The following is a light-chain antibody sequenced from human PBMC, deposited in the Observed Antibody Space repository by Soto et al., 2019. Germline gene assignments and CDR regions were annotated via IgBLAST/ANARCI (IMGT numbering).Light chain of an antibody. CDR1: QSVSSN. V-gene: IGKV3-15*01. CDR3: QHYNNWPPWT. J-gene: IGKJ1*01. Sequence: EIEMTQSPATLSLSPGERATLYCWASQSVSSNLAWYQQKPGQAPRLLIYGASTRVTGVPARFSGSGSGTEFILIISSPQSEDFAVYYCQHYNNWPPWTFGQGTKVDIK. CDR2: GAS.